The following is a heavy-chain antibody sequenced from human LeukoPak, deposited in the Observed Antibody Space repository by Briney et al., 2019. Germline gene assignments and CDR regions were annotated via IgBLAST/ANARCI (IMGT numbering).Heavy chain of an antibody. Sequence: SETLSLTCTVSGGSISSYYWSWIRPPPGKGLKGIGYIYYSGSNNYNPSLKSRVTISVDTSKNQFSLKLSSVTAADTAVYYCASRRGIVGASFDYWGQGTLVTVSS. D-gene: IGHD1-26*01. CDR1: GGSISSYY. CDR2: IYYSGSN. CDR3: ASRRGIVGASFDY. V-gene: IGHV4-59*01. J-gene: IGHJ4*02.